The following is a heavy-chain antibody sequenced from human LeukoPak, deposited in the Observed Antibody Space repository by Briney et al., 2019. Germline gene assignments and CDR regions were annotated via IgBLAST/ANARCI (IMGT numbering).Heavy chain of an antibody. J-gene: IGHJ4*02. CDR3: ARSPTAGYSSSWYLYYFDY. D-gene: IGHD6-13*01. CDR1: GYTFTCYY. Sequence: ASVKVSCKASGYTFTCYYMHWVRQAPGQGLEWMGWINPNSGGTNYAQKFQGRVTMTRDTSISTAYMELSRLRSDDTAVYYCARSPTAGYSSSWYLYYFDYWGQGTLVTVSS. CDR2: INPNSGGT. V-gene: IGHV1-2*02.